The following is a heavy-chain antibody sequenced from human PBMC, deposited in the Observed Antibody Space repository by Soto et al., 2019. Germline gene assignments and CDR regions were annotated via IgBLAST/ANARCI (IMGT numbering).Heavy chain of an antibody. CDR3: ARYGDNYNGYFDY. D-gene: IGHD4-17*01. CDR1: GFTFSSYW. CDR2: MKQDGSEK. V-gene: IGHV3-7*03. J-gene: IGHJ4*02. Sequence: EVQLVESGGGLVQPGGSLRLSCAASGFTFSSYWMSWVRQAPGKGLEWVANMKQDGSEKYYVDSVKGRFTISRDNAKNSLYLQMNSLRAEDTAVYYCARYGDNYNGYFDYWGQGTLVTVSS.